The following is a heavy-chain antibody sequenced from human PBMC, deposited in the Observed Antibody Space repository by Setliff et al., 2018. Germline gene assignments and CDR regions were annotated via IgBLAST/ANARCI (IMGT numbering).Heavy chain of an antibody. CDR3: ARHFYPPDFFAH. Sequence: SETLSLTCSASGVDVIERLYYWSWVHQSPGKGLEWIGTRYYTGTTFYNPSLESRVAVSLDASEKKFSLNLRSVTTADTAVYYCARHFYPPDFFAHWGQGLLVTV. D-gene: IGHD3-3*01. CDR1: GVDVIERLYY. J-gene: IGHJ4*02. CDR2: RYYTGTT. V-gene: IGHV4-39*01.